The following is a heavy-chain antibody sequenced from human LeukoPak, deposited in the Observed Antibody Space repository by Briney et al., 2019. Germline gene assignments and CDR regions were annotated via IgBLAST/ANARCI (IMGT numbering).Heavy chain of an antibody. V-gene: IGHV4-39*07. CDR1: GGSISSSDYY. CDR2: IYYTGSS. CDR3: ARENYCTNGVCWAFDP. J-gene: IGHJ5*02. D-gene: IGHD2-8*01. Sequence: PSETLSLTCTVSGGSISSSDYYWGWIRQPPGKGLEWIGNIYYTGSSSYNSSLKSRVTISVDTSKNQFSQQLSSVTAADTAVYYCARENYCTNGVCWAFDPWGQGTLVTVSS.